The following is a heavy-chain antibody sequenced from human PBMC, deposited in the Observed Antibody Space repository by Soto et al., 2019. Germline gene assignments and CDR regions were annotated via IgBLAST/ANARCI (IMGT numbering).Heavy chain of an antibody. Sequence: SQTLSLTCAISGDSVSSNSAAWNWIRQSPSRGLEWLGRTYYRSKWYNDYAVSVKSRITINPDTSKNQFSLQLNSVTPEDTAVYYCARAWAPSIAAAGQIYYYYYGMYVWGQGTTVTVSS. CDR3: ARAWAPSIAAAGQIYYYYYGMYV. D-gene: IGHD6-13*01. CDR2: TYYRSKWYN. V-gene: IGHV6-1*01. CDR1: GDSVSSNSAA. J-gene: IGHJ6*02.